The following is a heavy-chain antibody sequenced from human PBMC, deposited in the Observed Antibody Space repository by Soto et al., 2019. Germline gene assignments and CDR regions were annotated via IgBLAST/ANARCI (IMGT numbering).Heavy chain of an antibody. CDR2: IIPIFGTA. J-gene: IGHJ4*02. D-gene: IGHD6-13*01. Sequence: ASVKVSCKASGGTFSGYAISWVRQAPGQGLEWMGGIIPIFGTANYAQKFQGRVTITADESTSTAYMELSSLRSEDTAVYYCARVVEQQLPSYYFDYWGQGTLVTVSS. V-gene: IGHV1-69*13. CDR3: ARVVEQQLPSYYFDY. CDR1: GGTFSGYA.